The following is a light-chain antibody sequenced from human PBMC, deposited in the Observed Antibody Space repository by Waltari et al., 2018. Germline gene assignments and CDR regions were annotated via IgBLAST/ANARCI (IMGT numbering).Light chain of an antibody. CDR3: QQYNDWPLP. Sequence: EIVMTQSPATLSVSPGERATLSCRASQSVSRNVAWYQQKPGQAPRLLIYGASTRATGIPARFSGSGSGTEFTLTICSLQSEDFAVYYCQQYNDWPLPFGQGTRLDIK. CDR2: GAS. J-gene: IGKJ5*01. V-gene: IGKV3-15*01. CDR1: QSVSRN.